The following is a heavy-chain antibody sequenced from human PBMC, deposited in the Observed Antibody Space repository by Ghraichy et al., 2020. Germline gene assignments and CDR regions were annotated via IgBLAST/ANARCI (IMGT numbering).Heavy chain of an antibody. J-gene: IGHJ4*02. CDR1: GFPFSTYD. D-gene: IGHD3-22*01. Sequence: GGSLRLSCAASGFPFSTYDMHWVRQAPGKGLEWVASIRLDGINKYYADSVKGRFTISRDNSKNTLYLQMYSLRSEDTAVYYCAKPSSSYYLWGQGTLVSVSS. CDR3: AKPSSSYYL. V-gene: IGHV3-30*02. CDR2: IRLDGINK.